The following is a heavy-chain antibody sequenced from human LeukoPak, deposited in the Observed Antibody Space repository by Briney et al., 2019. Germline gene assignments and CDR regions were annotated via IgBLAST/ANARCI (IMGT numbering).Heavy chain of an antibody. Sequence: KPGGSLRLSCAASGFTFSSYSMNWVRQAPGKGLEWVSSISSSSSTYIYYADSVKGRFTISRDNAKNSLYLQMNSLRAEDTAMYYCARDEIFGVLIPLDYWGQGTLVTVSS. CDR2: ISSSSSTYI. CDR3: ARDEIFGVLIPLDY. V-gene: IGHV3-21*01. D-gene: IGHD3-3*01. CDR1: GFTFSSYS. J-gene: IGHJ4*02.